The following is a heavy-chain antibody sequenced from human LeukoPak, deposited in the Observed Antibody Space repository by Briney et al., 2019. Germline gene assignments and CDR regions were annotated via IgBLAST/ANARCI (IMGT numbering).Heavy chain of an antibody. CDR2: MNPGSGKT. CDR1: GYTFTSYD. V-gene: IGHV1-8*03. J-gene: IGHJ4*02. D-gene: IGHD4-11*01. CDR3: ARYRSAAYYFEY. Sequence: GASVKVSCKASGYTFTSYDINWVRQAPGQGLEWVGWMNPGSGKTGYAQKFQGRVTITASTSTSTGYMELSSLTSEDTAVYYCARYRSAAYYFEYWGQGTLVTVSS.